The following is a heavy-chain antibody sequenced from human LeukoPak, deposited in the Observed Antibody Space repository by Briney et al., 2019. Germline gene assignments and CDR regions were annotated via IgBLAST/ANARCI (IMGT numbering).Heavy chain of an antibody. CDR2: IKQDGSEK. V-gene: IGHV3-7*01. CDR3: ARDLTISVGPSWFDP. Sequence: GGSLRLSCAASGFTFSSYWMSWVRQAPGKGLEWVANIKQDGSEKYYVDSVKGRFTISRDNAKNSLYLQMNSLRAEDTAVYYCARDLTISVGPSWFDPWGAGTLVTVSS. CDR1: GFTFSSYW. J-gene: IGHJ5*02. D-gene: IGHD3-3*01.